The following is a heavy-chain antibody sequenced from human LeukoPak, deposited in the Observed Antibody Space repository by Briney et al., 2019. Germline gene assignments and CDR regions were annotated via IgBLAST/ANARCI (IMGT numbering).Heavy chain of an antibody. Sequence: PGRSLRLSCAASGFTFSSYAMHWVRQAPGKGLEWVAVISYDGSNKYYADSVKGRFTISRDNAKNSLYLQMNSLRAEDTAVYYCARGFWSGYFGEPSSPLDYWGQGTLVTVSS. V-gene: IGHV3-30*04. CDR1: GFTFSSYA. J-gene: IGHJ4*02. CDR2: ISYDGSNK. D-gene: IGHD3-3*01. CDR3: ARGFWSGYFGEPSSPLDY.